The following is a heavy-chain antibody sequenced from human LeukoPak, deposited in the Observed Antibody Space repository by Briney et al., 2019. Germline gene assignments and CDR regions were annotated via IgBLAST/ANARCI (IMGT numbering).Heavy chain of an antibody. CDR2: INSDGSEG. D-gene: IGHD6-13*01. J-gene: IGHJ6*02. Sequence: PGGSLRLSCAVSGFTFSGFWMSWSRQAPGKGLEWVASINSDGSEGYYADVVKGRFTISRDNSKNTLYLQMNSLRAEDTAVYNCAKGDGSSSWYPYSMDVWGQGTTVTVSS. CDR1: GFTFSGFW. V-gene: IGHV3-7*03. CDR3: AKGDGSSSWYPYSMDV.